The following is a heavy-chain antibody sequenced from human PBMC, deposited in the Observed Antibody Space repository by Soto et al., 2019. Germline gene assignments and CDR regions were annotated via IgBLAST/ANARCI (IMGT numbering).Heavy chain of an antibody. CDR2: IGTRSDI. CDR1: GSTFSSYS. V-gene: IGHV3-21*01. J-gene: IGHJ6*02. CDR3: AREETAWPLAYGLAV. D-gene: IGHD2-21*02. Sequence: PGGSLRLSCAASGSTFSSYSMHWVRQAPGKGLEWVSSIGTRSDIYYADSVKGRFTISRDNAKNSLSLQMNSMTAEDTAVYYCAREETAWPLAYGLAVWGQGTTVTVSS.